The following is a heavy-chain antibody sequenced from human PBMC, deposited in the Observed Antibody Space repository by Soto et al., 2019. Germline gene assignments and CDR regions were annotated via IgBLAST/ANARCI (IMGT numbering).Heavy chain of an antibody. CDR2: IIPIFGTA. CDR1: GGTFSSYA. V-gene: IGHV1-69*12. CDR3: AAPGGHAYGDYGTTKVDY. Sequence: QVQLVQSGAEVKKPGSSVKVSCKASGGTFSSYAISWVRQAPGQGLEWMGGIIPIFGTANYAQKFQGRVTMTGDESTSTAYMELSRLRSEDTAVYYCAAPGGHAYGDYGTTKVDYWGQGTLVTVSS. D-gene: IGHD4-17*01. J-gene: IGHJ4*02.